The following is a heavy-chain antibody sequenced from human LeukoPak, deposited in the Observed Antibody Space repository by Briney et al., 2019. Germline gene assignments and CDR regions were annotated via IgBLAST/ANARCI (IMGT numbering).Heavy chain of an antibody. D-gene: IGHD3-9*01. CDR2: ICNDGSIK. V-gene: IGHV3-33*01. CDR3: ARDPNYDILTGYTAGQAFDI. CDR1: GFTFSSYG. Sequence: GRSLRHSCSASGFTFSSYGMHWVRQAPGKGLEWVADICNDGSIKYYADSVEGRFTISRDNSKNTLYLQLNSLRAEDTAVYYCARDPNYDILTGYTAGQAFDIWGQGTMVTVSS. J-gene: IGHJ3*02.